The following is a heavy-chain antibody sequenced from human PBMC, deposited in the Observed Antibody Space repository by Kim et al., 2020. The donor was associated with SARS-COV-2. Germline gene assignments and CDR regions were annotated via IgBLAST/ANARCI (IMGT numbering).Heavy chain of an antibody. D-gene: IGHD3-22*01. Sequence: SVKVSCKASGGTFSSYAISWVRQAPGQGLEWMGGIIPIFGTANYAQKFQGRVTITADESTSTAYMELSSLRSEDTAVYYCARDLYYYDSSDHPPVDYWGQGTLVTVSS. CDR1: GGTFSSYA. CDR2: IIPIFGTA. J-gene: IGHJ4*02. CDR3: ARDLYYYDSSDHPPVDY. V-gene: IGHV1-69*13.